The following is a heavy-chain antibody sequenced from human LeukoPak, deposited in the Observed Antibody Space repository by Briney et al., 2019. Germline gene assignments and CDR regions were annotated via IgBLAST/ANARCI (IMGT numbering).Heavy chain of an antibody. J-gene: IGHJ5*02. CDR2: IYYSGST. CDR1: GGSISSSSYY. D-gene: IGHD2-15*01. CDR3: ARHALYCSGGSCTPRRWFDP. V-gene: IGHV4-39*01. Sequence: SETLSLTCTVSGGSISSSSYYWGWIRQPPGKGLEWIGSIYYSGSTYHNPSLKSRVTISVDTSKNQFSLKLSSVTAADTAVYYCARHALYCSGGSCTPRRWFDPWGQGTLVTVSS.